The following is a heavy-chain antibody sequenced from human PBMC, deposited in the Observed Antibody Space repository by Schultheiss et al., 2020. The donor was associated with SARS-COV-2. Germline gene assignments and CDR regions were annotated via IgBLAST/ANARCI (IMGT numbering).Heavy chain of an antibody. CDR1: GFTFSSYA. CDR3: ARVGYCSGGSCYSGFRYFDY. V-gene: IGHV3-21*01. D-gene: IGHD2-15*01. CDR2: ISSSSSYI. J-gene: IGHJ4*02. Sequence: GGSLRLSCAASGFTFSSYAMSWVRQAPGKGLEWVSSISSSSSYIYYADSVKGRFTISRDNAKNSLYLQMNSLRAEDTAVYYCARVGYCSGGSCYSGFRYFDYWGQGTLVTVSS.